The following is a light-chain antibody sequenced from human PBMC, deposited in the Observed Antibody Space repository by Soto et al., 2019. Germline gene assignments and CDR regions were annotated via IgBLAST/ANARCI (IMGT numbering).Light chain of an antibody. V-gene: IGKV1-5*03. J-gene: IGKJ1*01. CDR2: KAS. Sequence: IQMTPSPSTPSGSVGDRVTITCRAGQTISSWLAWYQQKPGKAPKLLIYKASTLKSGVPSRFSGSGSGTEFTLTISSLQPDDFATYYCQHYNSYSEAFGQGTKVDIK. CDR3: QHYNSYSEA. CDR1: QTISSW.